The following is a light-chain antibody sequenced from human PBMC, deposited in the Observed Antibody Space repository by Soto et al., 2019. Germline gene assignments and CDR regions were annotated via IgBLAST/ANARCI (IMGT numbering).Light chain of an antibody. CDR2: KAS. J-gene: IGKJ1*01. Sequence: DIQMTQSPSTRSASVVDRDTITFRASQTISSWLAWYQQKPGKAPKLLIYKASTLKSGVPSRFSGSGSGTDFTLTISCLQSEDFATYYCQQYYSYPWTFGQGTKVDI. V-gene: IGKV1-5*03. CDR1: QTISSW. CDR3: QQYYSYPWT.